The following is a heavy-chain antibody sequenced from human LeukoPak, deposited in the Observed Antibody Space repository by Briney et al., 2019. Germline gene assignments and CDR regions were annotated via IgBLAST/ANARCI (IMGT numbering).Heavy chain of an antibody. CDR2: IYYSGTT. J-gene: IGHJ4*02. V-gene: IGHV4-59*08. CDR1: GGSISGYY. Sequence: SETLSLTCTVSGGSISGYYWSWIRQPPGKGLEWIASIYYSGTTNYNPSLKSRVTVSVDTSKNQFSLRLTAADTAVYFCARGYRNNWRFDSWGQGTLVTVSS. CDR3: ARGYRNNWRFDS. D-gene: IGHD1-1*01.